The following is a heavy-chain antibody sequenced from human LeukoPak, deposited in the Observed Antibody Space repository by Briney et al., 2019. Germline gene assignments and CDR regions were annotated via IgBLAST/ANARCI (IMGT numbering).Heavy chain of an antibody. Sequence: ASVKVSCKASGYTFTSYGISWVRQAPGQGLEWMGWISAYNGNTNYAQKLQGRVTMTTDTSTSTAYMELRSLRSDDTAVYYCAREGDCSGGSCSSPVYYYYYGMDVWGQGTTVTVSS. D-gene: IGHD2-15*01. V-gene: IGHV1-18*01. CDR3: AREGDCSGGSCSSPVYYYYYGMDV. CDR1: GYTFTSYG. J-gene: IGHJ6*02. CDR2: ISAYNGNT.